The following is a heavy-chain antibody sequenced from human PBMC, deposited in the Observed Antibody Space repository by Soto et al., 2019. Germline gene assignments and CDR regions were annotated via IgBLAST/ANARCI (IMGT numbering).Heavy chain of an antibody. Sequence: GGSLRLSCAASGFTFRSYGMHWVRQAPAKGLEWVAVISYDGSNKYYADSVKGRFTISRDNSKNTLYLQMNSLRAEDTAVYYCAITGNTRAWFDPWGQGTRVTV. V-gene: IGHV3-30*03. CDR2: ISYDGSNK. D-gene: IGHD1-20*01. CDR1: GFTFRSYG. CDR3: AITGNTRAWFDP. J-gene: IGHJ5*02.